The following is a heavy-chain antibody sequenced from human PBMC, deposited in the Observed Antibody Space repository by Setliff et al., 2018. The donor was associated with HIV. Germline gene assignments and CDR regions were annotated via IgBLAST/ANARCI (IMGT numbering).Heavy chain of an antibody. Sequence: ASVKVSCKTSGYTFTKYDINWVRQATGQGLEWMGWMNPNSGNAEYAQRFQGRVTLTRNTSISTAYMELSSLTSEDTAVYYCARGKVLRGNILYYWGKGTAVTVSS. J-gene: IGHJ6*04. CDR1: GYTFTKYD. CDR2: MNPNSGNA. V-gene: IGHV1-8*03. D-gene: IGHD2-8*01. CDR3: ARGKVLRGNILYY.